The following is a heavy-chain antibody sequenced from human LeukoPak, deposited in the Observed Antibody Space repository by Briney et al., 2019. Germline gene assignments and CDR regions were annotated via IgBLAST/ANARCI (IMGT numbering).Heavy chain of an antibody. Sequence: SQTLLLTRAISGDSVSSSSIAWNWIRLSPSRGLEWLGRTYYKSKWYNDYAVSVKSRIDINPDTSKNQFSLQLNSVTPEDTAVYYCARYNWSDGARYFDYWGQGILVTVSS. J-gene: IGHJ4*02. D-gene: IGHD1-20*01. V-gene: IGHV6-1*01. CDR3: ARYNWSDGARYFDY. CDR1: GDSVSSSSIA. CDR2: TYYKSKWYN.